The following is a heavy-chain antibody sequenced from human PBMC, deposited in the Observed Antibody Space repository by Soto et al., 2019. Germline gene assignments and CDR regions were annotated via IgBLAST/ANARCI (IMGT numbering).Heavy chain of an antibody. CDR2: INAGNGHT. CDR1: GYSITTHN. CDR3: ARGSSSRRAYNSFDS. J-gene: IGHJ5*01. D-gene: IGHD1-20*01. Sequence: QVQLVQSGAEVRKPGASVKVSCKASGYSITTHNMNWVRQAPGQRLEWMGWINAGNGHTKYSQEFQARVTITMDTSATTGYMKLSSLRSEDTAVYNCARGSSSRRAYNSFDSWGLGTLVAVSS. V-gene: IGHV1-3*01.